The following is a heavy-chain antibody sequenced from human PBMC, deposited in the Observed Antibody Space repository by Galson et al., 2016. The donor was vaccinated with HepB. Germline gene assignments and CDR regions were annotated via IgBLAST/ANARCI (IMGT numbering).Heavy chain of an antibody. J-gene: IGHJ3*01. Sequence: SETLSLTCAVSGGSISTSNWWSWVRQPPGKGLEWIGGIFYSGANFYNPSLRSRLAMSVDTSKNQISLNLRSVTAEDTAVFYCVRDRRLYYDYASGSYTPDAFDLGGQATVVTGAS. V-gene: IGHV4-4*02. CDR1: GGSISTSNW. CDR3: VRDRRLYYDYASGSYTPDAFDL. D-gene: IGHD3-10*01. CDR2: IFYSGAN.